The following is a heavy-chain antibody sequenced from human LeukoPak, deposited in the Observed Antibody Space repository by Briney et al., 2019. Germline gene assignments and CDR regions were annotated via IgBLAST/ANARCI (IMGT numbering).Heavy chain of an antibody. J-gene: IGHJ4*02. Sequence: SETLSLTCTVSGGSISSYYWSWIRQPPGKGLEWIGYIYYSGSTNYNPSLTSRVTISVDTSKNQFSLKLSSVTAADTAVYYCASLVDTAMSYWGQGTLVTVSS. CDR2: IYYSGST. D-gene: IGHD5-18*01. CDR1: GGSISSYY. V-gene: IGHV4-59*08. CDR3: ASLVDTAMSY.